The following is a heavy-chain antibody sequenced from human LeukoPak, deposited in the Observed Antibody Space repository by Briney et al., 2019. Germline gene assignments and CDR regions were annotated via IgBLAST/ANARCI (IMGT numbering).Heavy chain of an antibody. CDR3: ARGKYSSSLLDY. V-gene: IGHV1-2*02. CDR2: INPNSGGT. Sequence: GASVTVSCKASGYTFTGYYMHWVRQAPGRGLEWMGWINPNSGGTNYAQKFQGRVTMTRDTSISTAYMELSRLRSDDTAVYYCARGKYSSSLLDYWGQGTLVTVSS. CDR1: GYTFTGYY. J-gene: IGHJ4*02. D-gene: IGHD6-13*01.